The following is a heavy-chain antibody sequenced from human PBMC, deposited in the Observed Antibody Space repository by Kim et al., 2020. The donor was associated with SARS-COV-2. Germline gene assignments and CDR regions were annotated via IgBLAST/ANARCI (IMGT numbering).Heavy chain of an antibody. Sequence: SETLSLTCTVSGGSISSSSYYWGWIRQPPGKGLEWIGSIYYSGSTYYNPSLKSRVTISVDTSKNQFSLKLSSVTAAGTAVYYCARTYCSSTSCFVYSYYYYYYGMDVWGQGTTVTVSS. J-gene: IGHJ6*02. CDR1: GGSISSSSYY. CDR2: IYYSGST. D-gene: IGHD2-2*01. V-gene: IGHV4-39*01. CDR3: ARTYCSSTSCFVYSYYYYYYGMDV.